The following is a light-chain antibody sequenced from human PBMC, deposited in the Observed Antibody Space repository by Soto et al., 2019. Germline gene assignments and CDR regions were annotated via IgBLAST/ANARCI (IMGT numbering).Light chain of an antibody. Sequence: IVLTQSPGTLSLSAGERATLSCRASQSVSNKYLAWYQQKPGQAPRLLMYDASTRATGIPARFSVSQSGTEFTLTISSLLHEDFAVYSCQQYNNWPLTFGGGTKVDIK. V-gene: IGKV3D-15*01. CDR3: QQYNNWPLT. J-gene: IGKJ4*01. CDR1: QSVSNKY. CDR2: DAS.